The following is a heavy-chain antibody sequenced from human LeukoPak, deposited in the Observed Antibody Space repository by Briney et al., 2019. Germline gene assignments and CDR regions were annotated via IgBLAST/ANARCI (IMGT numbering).Heavy chain of an antibody. CDR2: INPNSGGT. V-gene: IGHV1-2*02. Sequence: GASVKVSCKASGYTFTGYYMHWVRQAPGQGLEWMGWINPNSGGTNYAQKFQGRVTMTRDTSISTAYMELSSLRSEDTAVYYCARDKFLVTIFYYYGMDVWGQGTTVTVSS. CDR1: GYTFTGYY. D-gene: IGHD3-3*01. J-gene: IGHJ6*02. CDR3: ARDKFLVTIFYYYGMDV.